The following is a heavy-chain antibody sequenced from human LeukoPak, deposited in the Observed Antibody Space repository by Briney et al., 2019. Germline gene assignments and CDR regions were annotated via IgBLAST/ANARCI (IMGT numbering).Heavy chain of an antibody. J-gene: IGHJ4*02. CDR2: ISWNSGSI. D-gene: IGHD5-24*01. V-gene: IGHV3-9*03. Sequence: GRSLRLSCAASGFTFDDYAMHWVRQAPGKGLEWVSGISWNSGSIGYADSVKGRFTISRDNAKNSLYLQMNSLRAEDMALYYCAKDQDGYNSGVFYYWGQGTLVTVSS. CDR1: GFTFDDYA. CDR3: AKDQDGYNSGVFYY.